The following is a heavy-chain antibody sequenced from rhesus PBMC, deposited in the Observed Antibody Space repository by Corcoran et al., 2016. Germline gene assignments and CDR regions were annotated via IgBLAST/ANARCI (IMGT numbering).Heavy chain of an antibody. CDR2: VHGCNTST. CDR1: GGSIPDRYR. J-gene: IGHJ4*01. V-gene: IGHV4S10*01. Sequence: QVQLQESGPGMVKPSETLSLTCAVSGGSIPDRYRWPWIRQPPGKGLEWIGYVHGCNTSTKYNTFLQNPGTSSKDASKDQFSLKLSSVAAADTAVYYCARPSSGWYLVDYWGQGVLVTVSS. CDR3: ARPSSGWYLVDY. D-gene: IGHD6-31*01.